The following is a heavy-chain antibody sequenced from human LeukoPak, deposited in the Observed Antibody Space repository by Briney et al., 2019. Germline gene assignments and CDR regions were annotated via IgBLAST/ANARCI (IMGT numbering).Heavy chain of an antibody. J-gene: IGHJ4*02. CDR3: STRGD. CDR1: GGSISSYY. Sequence: SETLSLTCTVSGGSISSYYWSWIRQPPGKGLEWIGEINHSGSTNYNPSPKSRVTISANTSKGQFSLKLTSVTAADTAVYYCSTRGDWGQGTLVTVSS. V-gene: IGHV4-34*01. CDR2: INHSGST.